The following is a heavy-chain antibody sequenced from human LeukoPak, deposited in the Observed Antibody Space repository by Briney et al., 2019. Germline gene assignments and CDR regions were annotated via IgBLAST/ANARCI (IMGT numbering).Heavy chain of an antibody. CDR3: ARIGMIRGVIITVFDY. V-gene: IGHV1-2*02. D-gene: IGHD3-10*01. CDR2: INPNSGDT. CDR1: GYTFTDYY. J-gene: IGHJ4*02. Sequence: GASVKVSCKASGYTFTDYYIHWVRQAPGQGLEWMGWINPNSGDTNYEQEFQGRVTMTRDTSISTAYMELSRLRSDDTAVYYCARIGMIRGVIITVFDYWGQGTLVTVSS.